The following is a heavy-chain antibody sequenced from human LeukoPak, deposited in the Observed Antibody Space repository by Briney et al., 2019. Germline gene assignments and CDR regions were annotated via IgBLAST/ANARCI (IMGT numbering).Heavy chain of an antibody. CDR3: AELGITMIGGV. CDR2: INQDSSEK. J-gene: IGHJ6*04. D-gene: IGHD3-10*02. CDR1: GFTLSTSW. V-gene: IGHV3-7*01. Sequence: GGSLRLFCIASGFTLSTSWMSWVRQAPGKGLEWVANINQDSSEKLYVDSVKGRFTISRDNAKNSLYLQMNSLRAEDTAVYYCAELGITMIGGVWGKGTTVTISS.